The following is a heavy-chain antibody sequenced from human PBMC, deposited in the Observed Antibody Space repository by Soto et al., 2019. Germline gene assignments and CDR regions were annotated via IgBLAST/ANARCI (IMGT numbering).Heavy chain of an antibody. V-gene: IGHV3-21*01. J-gene: IGHJ4*02. CDR1: GFTFSSYR. Sequence: EVQLVESGGGLVKPGGSLRLSFAASGFTFSSYRMNWFRQAPGKGLEWVSSISSSSSYIYYADSVKGRFTISRDNAKNSLYLQMNSLRAEDTAVYYCASQGGLNYYWGQGTLVTVSS. CDR2: ISSSSSYI. D-gene: IGHD3-16*01. CDR3: ASQGGLNYY.